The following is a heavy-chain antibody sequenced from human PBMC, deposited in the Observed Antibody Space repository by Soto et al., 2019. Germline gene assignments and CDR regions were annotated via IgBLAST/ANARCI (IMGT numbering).Heavy chain of an antibody. V-gene: IGHV3-23*01. D-gene: IGHD2-2*01. CDR3: AKFKPNLIVVVPAASYYFDY. Sequence: GGSLRLSCAASGFTFSSYAMSWVRQAPGKGLEWVSAISGSGGSTYYADSVKGRFTISRDNSKNMLYLQMNSLRAEDTAVYYCAKFKPNLIVVVPAASYYFDYWGQGTLVTVSS. CDR1: GFTFSSYA. J-gene: IGHJ4*02. CDR2: ISGSGGST.